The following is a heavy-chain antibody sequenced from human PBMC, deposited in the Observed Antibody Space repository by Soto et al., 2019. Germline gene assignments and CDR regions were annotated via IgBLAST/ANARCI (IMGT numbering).Heavy chain of an antibody. CDR1: GYTFTSYD. CDR3: ARVTPRQGRYYYYGMDV. V-gene: IGHV1-8*01. Sequence: QVQLVQSGAEVKKPGASVKVSCKASGYTFTSYDINWVRLATGQGLEWMGWMNPNSANTGYAQKFQGRVTMTRNTSISTAYVELSSLRSEDTAVYYCARVTPRQGRYYYYGMDVWGQGTTVTVSS. J-gene: IGHJ6*02. CDR2: MNPNSANT.